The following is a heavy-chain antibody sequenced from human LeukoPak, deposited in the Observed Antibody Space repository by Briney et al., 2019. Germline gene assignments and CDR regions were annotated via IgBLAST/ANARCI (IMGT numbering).Heavy chain of an antibody. V-gene: IGHV4-59*01. J-gene: IGHJ4*02. CDR3: ARQTGSGLFTLP. CDR2: IYYSGST. CDR1: GGSISSYY. Sequence: SETLSLTCTVSGGSISSYYWSWIRQPPGKGLEWIGYIYYSGSTNYNPSLKSRVTISVDTSKNQFSLKLSSVTAADTAVYYCARQTGSGLFTLPGGQGTLVTVSS. D-gene: IGHD3/OR15-3a*01.